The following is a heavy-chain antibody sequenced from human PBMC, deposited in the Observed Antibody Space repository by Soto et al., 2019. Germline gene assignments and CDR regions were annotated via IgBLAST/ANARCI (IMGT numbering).Heavy chain of an antibody. D-gene: IGHD3-3*01. V-gene: IGHV3-23*01. CDR3: AKDRTAAIYYDFWSGYYKGAFDI. Sequence: GGSLRLSCAASGFTFSSYAMSWVRQAPGKGLEWVSAISGSGGSTYYADSVKGWFTISRDNSKNTLYLQMNSLRAEDTAVYYCAKDRTAAIYYDFWSGYYKGAFDIWGQGTMVTVSS. CDR2: ISGSGGST. J-gene: IGHJ3*02. CDR1: GFTFSSYA.